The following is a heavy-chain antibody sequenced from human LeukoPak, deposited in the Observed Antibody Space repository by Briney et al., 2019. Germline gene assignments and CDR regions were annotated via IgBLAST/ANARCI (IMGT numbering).Heavy chain of an antibody. V-gene: IGHV3-21*01. CDR2: ISSSSSYI. Sequence: PGGSLRLSCAASGFTFSSYSMNWVRQAPGKGLEWVSSISSSSSYIYYADSVKGRFTISRDNAKNSLYLQMNSLRAEDTAVYYCARDKEYYDSSGYYGISRLIDYWAQGTLLTVSS. J-gene: IGHJ4*02. CDR1: GFTFSSYS. D-gene: IGHD3-22*01. CDR3: ARDKEYYDSSGYYGISRLIDY.